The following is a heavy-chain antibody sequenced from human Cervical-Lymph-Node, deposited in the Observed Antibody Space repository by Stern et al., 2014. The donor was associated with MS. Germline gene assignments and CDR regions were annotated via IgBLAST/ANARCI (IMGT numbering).Heavy chain of an antibody. Sequence: VQLLESGAEVKQPGSSVKVSCKASGGTFSSYAISWVRQAPGQGLEWMGGIIPIFGTANYAQKFQGRVTITADKSTSTAYMELSSLRSEDTAVYYCARVRLSGWSHDAFDIWGQGTMVTVSS. J-gene: IGHJ3*02. CDR2: IIPIFGTA. V-gene: IGHV1-69*06. CDR3: ARVRLSGWSHDAFDI. D-gene: IGHD6-19*01. CDR1: GGTFSSYA.